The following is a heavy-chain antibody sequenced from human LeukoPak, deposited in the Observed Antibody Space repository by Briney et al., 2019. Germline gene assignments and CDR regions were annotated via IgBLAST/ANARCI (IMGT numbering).Heavy chain of an antibody. CDR3: ARDPGYCSSTSCYAAQYYYYYYMDV. CDR2: IISIFGTA. J-gene: IGHJ6*03. CDR1: GGTFSSYA. Sequence: GASAKVSCKASGGTFSSYAISCVRQAPGQGLEWVGGIISIFGTANYAQKFQGRVTITADKSTSTAYMELSSLRSEDTAVYYCARDPGYCSSTSCYAAQYYYYYYMDVWGKGTTVTVSS. V-gene: IGHV1-69*06. D-gene: IGHD2-2*01.